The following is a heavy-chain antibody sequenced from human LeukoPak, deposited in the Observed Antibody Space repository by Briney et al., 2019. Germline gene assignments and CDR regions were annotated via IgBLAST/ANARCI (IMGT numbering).Heavy chain of an antibody. CDR3: ARDRKGSSYYYYMDV. Sequence: GGPLRLSCAASGFIFSDYAIHWVRQAPGRGLEYVSAITTNGGSTYYVDSVKGRFTISRDNSKNTVYLQMGSLRAEDTAVYYCARDRKGSSYYYYMDVWGKGTTVTVSS. CDR2: ITTNGGST. V-gene: IGHV3-64*02. J-gene: IGHJ6*03. D-gene: IGHD6-13*01. CDR1: GFIFSDYA.